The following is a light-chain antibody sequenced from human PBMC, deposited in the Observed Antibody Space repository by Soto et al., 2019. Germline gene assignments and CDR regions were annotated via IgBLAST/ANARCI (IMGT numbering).Light chain of an antibody. CDR2: HVS. CDR3: GSYVGSDAFV. J-gene: IGLJ1*01. Sequence: SVLTQPSSVSGSPGQSITISCTGTSGDVGAYNFVSWYQQHPGKAPKLMVYHVSKRPSGVSSRFSGSKSGNPASLTISGRHAEDEADYYCGSYVGSDAFVFGPGTKVPS. V-gene: IGLV2-23*02. CDR1: SGDVGAYNF.